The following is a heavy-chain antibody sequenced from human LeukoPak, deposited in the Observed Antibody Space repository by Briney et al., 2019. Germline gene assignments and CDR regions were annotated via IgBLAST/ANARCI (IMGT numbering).Heavy chain of an antibody. D-gene: IGHD1-1*01. Sequence: GGSLRLSCGASGFNFLNYWISWVRQAPGKGLEWVANIKDDGRDKYYVDSVKVRFTISIDNARNSLSLQMNSLRVEDTSVYYYARDTGGGFDPWGQGTLVTVSS. CDR3: ARDTGGGFDP. CDR1: GFNFLNYW. J-gene: IGHJ5*02. V-gene: IGHV3-7*01. CDR2: IKDDGRDK.